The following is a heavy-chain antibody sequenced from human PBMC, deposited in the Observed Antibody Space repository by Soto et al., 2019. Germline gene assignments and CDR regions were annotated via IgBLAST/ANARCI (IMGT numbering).Heavy chain of an antibody. J-gene: IGHJ4*02. CDR1: GVTVSISY. D-gene: IGHD2-2*01. V-gene: IGHV3-66*01. CDR2: RYSDGRS. CDR3: AKRKYCPSTTCLDY. Sequence: PGGSLRLSCAGSGVTVSISYMTWVRQVPGKGLEWVSIRYSDGRSYHAESVQGRFTISTDDSENTLYLQMSSLRAEDTAVYYCAKRKYCPSTTCLDYWGQGTQVTVSS.